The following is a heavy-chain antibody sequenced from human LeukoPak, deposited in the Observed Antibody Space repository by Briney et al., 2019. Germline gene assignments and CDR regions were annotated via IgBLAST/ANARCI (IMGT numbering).Heavy chain of an antibody. D-gene: IGHD1-26*01. Sequence: GRSLRLSCAASGFTFSSYGMHWVRQAPGKGLEWVAVIWYDGSNKYYANSVKGRFTISRDNSKNTLYLQMNSLRAEDTAVYYCARSRSPKEDYYGMDVWGKGTTVTVSS. CDR1: GFTFSSYG. J-gene: IGHJ6*04. CDR2: IWYDGSNK. CDR3: ARSRSPKEDYYGMDV. V-gene: IGHV3-33*01.